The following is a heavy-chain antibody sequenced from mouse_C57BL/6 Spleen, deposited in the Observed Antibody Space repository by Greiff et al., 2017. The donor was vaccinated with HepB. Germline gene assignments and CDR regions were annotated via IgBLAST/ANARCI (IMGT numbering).Heavy chain of an antibody. Sequence: QVQLQQPGAELVRPGTSVKLSCKASGYTFTSYWMHWVKQRPIQGLEWIGNIDPSDSETHYNQKFKDKATLTVDKSSSTAYMQLSSLTSEDSAVYYCARTLYYGSFDYWGQGPTLTGSS. J-gene: IGHJ2*01. D-gene: IGHD1-1*01. CDR3: ARTLYYGSFDY. CDR1: GYTFTSYW. V-gene: IGHV1-52*01. CDR2: IDPSDSET.